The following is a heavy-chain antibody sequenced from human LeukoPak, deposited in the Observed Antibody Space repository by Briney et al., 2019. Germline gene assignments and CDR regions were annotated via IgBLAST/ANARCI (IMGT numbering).Heavy chain of an antibody. Sequence: SETLSLTCTVSGGSISSYYWSWIRQPPGKGLEWIGYIYYSGSTNYNPSPKSRVTISVDTSKNQFSLKLSSVTAADTAVYYCARHASWYNWFDPWGQGTLVTVSS. D-gene: IGHD2-15*01. CDR3: ARHASWYNWFDP. V-gene: IGHV4-59*08. CDR1: GGSISSYY. CDR2: IYYSGST. J-gene: IGHJ5*02.